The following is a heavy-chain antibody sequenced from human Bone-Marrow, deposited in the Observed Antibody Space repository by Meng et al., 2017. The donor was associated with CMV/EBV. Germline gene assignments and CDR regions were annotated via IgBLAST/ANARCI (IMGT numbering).Heavy chain of an antibody. CDR1: GFTFSGYT. J-gene: IGHJ4*02. CDR2: ILSGTNDI. CDR3: ARSGNYGDYFDY. D-gene: IGHD4-17*01. Sequence: GGSLRLSCAASGFTFSGYTMNWVRQAPGKGLEWVSYILSGTNDIYYADSMKGRFTISRDNAKNSLYLQMNSLRAEDTAVYYCARSGNYGDYFDYWGQGTLVTVSS. V-gene: IGHV3-21*01.